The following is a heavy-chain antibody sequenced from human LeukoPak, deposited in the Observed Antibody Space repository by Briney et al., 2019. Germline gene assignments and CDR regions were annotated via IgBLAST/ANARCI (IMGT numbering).Heavy chain of an antibody. CDR3: ARAHYYGSGRVGWFDP. D-gene: IGHD3-10*01. Sequence: SETLSLTCTVSGGSISSYYWSWIRQPPGKGLEWIGYICYSGSTYYNPSLKSRVTISVDTSKNQFSLKLSSVTAADTAVYYCARAHYYGSGRVGWFDPWSQGTLVTVSS. CDR2: ICYSGST. V-gene: IGHV4-59*12. CDR1: GGSISSYY. J-gene: IGHJ5*02.